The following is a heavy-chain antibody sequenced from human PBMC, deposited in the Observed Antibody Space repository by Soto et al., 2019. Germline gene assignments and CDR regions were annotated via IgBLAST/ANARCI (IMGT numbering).Heavy chain of an antibody. Sequence: GALRLSCVASGLTFGSRAMSWVRQAPGEGLQWVSTITDTGGDAKYADSVRGRFVISRDNSKKTLYLQMTSLTAEDSAMYFCARGSTDPTPGSRIFAFWGREPWSPSPQ. V-gene: IGHV3-23*01. J-gene: IGHJ4*02. CDR2: ITDTGGDA. CDR3: ARGSTDPTPGSRIFAF. CDR1: GLTFGSRA.